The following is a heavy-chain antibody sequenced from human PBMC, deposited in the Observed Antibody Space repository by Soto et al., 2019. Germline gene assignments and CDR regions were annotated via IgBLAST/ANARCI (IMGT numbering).Heavy chain of an antibody. Sequence: QVQLVQSGAEVKKPGSSVKVSCKASGGTFSSYAINWVRQAPGQGLEWMGGIIPIFGTANYAQKFQGRVRITADESTSTAYMELSSLSSEDTAVYYCARGSRLEGYSYGCDYWGQGTLVTVSS. CDR3: ARGSRLEGYSYGCDY. CDR1: GGTFSSYA. D-gene: IGHD5-18*01. CDR2: IIPIFGTA. V-gene: IGHV1-69*12. J-gene: IGHJ4*02.